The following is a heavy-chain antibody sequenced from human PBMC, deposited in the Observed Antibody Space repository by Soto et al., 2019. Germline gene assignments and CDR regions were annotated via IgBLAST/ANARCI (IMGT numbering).Heavy chain of an antibody. Sequence: XLSLTCTVSGGSISSGGYYWIWIRQHPGKGLEWIGYIYYSGSTYYNPSLKSRVTISVDTSKNQFSLKLSHVTAADTAVYYCARVFGFGGMDVWGQGTTVTVSS. D-gene: IGHD3-10*01. V-gene: IGHV4-31*03. CDR3: ARVFGFGGMDV. J-gene: IGHJ6*02. CDR1: GGSISSGGYY. CDR2: IYYSGST.